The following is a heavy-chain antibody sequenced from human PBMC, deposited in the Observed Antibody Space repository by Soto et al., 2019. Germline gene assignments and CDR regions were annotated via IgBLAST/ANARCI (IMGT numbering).Heavy chain of an antibody. CDR1: GFTFSSYG. CDR3: AKALRQLAPIFYYYYGMDV. J-gene: IGHJ6*02. Sequence: GGSLRLSCTASGFTFSSYGMHWVRQAPGKGLEWVAVISYDGSNKYYADSVKGRFTISRDNSKNTLYLQMNSLGAEDTAVYYCAKALRQLAPIFYYYYGMDVWGHGTTVTVSS. D-gene: IGHD6-6*01. V-gene: IGHV3-30*18. CDR2: ISYDGSNK.